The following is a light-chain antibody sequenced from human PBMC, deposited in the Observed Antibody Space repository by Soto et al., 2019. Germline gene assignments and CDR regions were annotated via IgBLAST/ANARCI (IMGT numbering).Light chain of an antibody. Sequence: EIVMTQSPATLSVSPGERATLSCRASQSLRSNLAWYQQKPGQAPRLLIYGASTRATGIPARFSGSGSVTEFTLTISSLQSEGFCVYYWQQYNYWPPFPFGQGTRRESK. V-gene: IGKV3-15*01. CDR2: GAS. CDR1: QSLRSN. CDR3: QQYNYWPPFP. J-gene: IGKJ5*01.